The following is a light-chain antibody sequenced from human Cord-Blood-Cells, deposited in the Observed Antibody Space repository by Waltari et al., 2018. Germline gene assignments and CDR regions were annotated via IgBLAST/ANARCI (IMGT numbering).Light chain of an antibody. V-gene: IGLV2-11*01. J-gene: IGLJ3*02. Sequence: QSALTQPRAVSGSPGPSVTISCTGTSSDVGGYNHVSWYQQPPGKAPKLMIYDVSNRPSGVPDRFSGSKSGNTASLTISGLQAEDEADYYCCSYAGSYTWVFGGGTKLTVL. CDR1: SSDVGGYNH. CDR2: DVS. CDR3: CSYAGSYTWV.